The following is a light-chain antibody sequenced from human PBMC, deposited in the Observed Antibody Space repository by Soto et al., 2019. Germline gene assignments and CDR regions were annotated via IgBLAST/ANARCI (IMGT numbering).Light chain of an antibody. J-gene: IGKJ4*01. CDR2: GAS. Sequence: EIVLTPSPAPLSLSPGERATLSCRASQSVSSYLAWYQQKPGQAPRLLIYGASSRATGIPDRFSGSGSGTDFTLTISRLEPEDFAVYYCQQYGNSPLTFGGGTKVE. CDR1: QSVSSY. V-gene: IGKV3-20*01. CDR3: QQYGNSPLT.